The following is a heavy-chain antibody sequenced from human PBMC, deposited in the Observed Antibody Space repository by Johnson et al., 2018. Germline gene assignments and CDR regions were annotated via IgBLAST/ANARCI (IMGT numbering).Heavy chain of an antibody. V-gene: IGHV3-66*02. Sequence: VQLVEAGGALVQAGESMRLSCTGTALTVSPHCMIWVRQAPGKGLQWVSILCSDGIEFYSDSVRGRLSLSRDNSRNTLYLQMNSLTSYESALYFCARGRGGWPRDAFDIWGQGTMVTVSS. CDR2: LCSDGIE. D-gene: IGHD6-19*01. CDR3: ARGRGGWPRDAFDI. J-gene: IGHJ3*02. CDR1: ALTVSPHC.